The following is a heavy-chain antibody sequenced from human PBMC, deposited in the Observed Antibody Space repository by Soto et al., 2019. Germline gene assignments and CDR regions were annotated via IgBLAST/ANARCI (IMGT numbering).Heavy chain of an antibody. CDR1: GGTFSSYA. CDR2: IIPIFGTA. D-gene: IGHD6-13*01. CDR3: ASYDSSSLYPIYDYYGMDV. Sequence: QVQLVQSGAEVKKPGSSVKVSCKASGGTFSSYAISWVRQAPGQGLEWMGGIIPIFGTANYAQKFQGRVTITADYSKSSAYMELSRLRSEDTAVKSGASYDSSSLYPIYDYYGMDVWGQGTMVTVSS. J-gene: IGHJ6*02. V-gene: IGHV1-69*01.